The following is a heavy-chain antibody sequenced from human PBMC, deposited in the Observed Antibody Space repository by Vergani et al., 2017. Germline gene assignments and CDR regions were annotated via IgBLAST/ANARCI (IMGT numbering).Heavy chain of an antibody. J-gene: IGHJ5*02. CDR1: VPTVSVNY. D-gene: IGHD3-10*01. V-gene: IGHV3-66*02. Sequence: ELQLVESGGGLVKPGGSLRLSCAASVPTVSVNYMTWVRQAPGKGLEWVSHIYSGDETYYADSVNGRVTISRDTSKNTLHLQINNRRVEDTAVEYCARGNYDGSGAYVDPWGQGTLVTVSS. CDR3: ARGNYDGSGAYVDP. CDR2: IYSGDET.